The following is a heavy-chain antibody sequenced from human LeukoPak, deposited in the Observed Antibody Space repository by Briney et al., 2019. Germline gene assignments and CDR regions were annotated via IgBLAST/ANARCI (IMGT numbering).Heavy chain of an antibody. CDR1: GFTFNKFA. V-gene: IGHV3-23*01. CDR2: IIENGGET. CDR3: AKDYEYNSNTWYFH. J-gene: IGHJ4*02. D-gene: IGHD6-13*01. Sequence: GGSLRLSCAASGFTFNKFAMSWVRQAPGKGLEWVSGIIENGGETYYADSVRGRFTISRDNSKNTLYLEMNSLRAEDTAVYYCAKDYEYNSNTWYFHWGRGTLVSVSS.